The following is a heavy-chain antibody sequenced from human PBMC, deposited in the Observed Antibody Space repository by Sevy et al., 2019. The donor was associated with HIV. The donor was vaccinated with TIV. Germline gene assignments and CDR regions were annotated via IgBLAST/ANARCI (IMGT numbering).Heavy chain of an antibody. J-gene: IGHJ4*02. V-gene: IGHV3-23*01. Sequence: GGSLRLSCAASGFTFSSYAMSWVRQAPGKGLEWVSAISGSGGSTYYADSVKGRFTISRDNSKNTLYLQMNNLRAEDTATYYCARDPGYSSGWYGPHFDYWGQGALVTVS. CDR2: ISGSGGST. CDR3: ARDPGYSSGWYGPHFDY. CDR1: GFTFSSYA. D-gene: IGHD6-19*01.